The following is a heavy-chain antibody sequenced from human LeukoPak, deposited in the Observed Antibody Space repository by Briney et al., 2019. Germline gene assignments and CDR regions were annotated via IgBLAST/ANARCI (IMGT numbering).Heavy chain of an antibody. CDR3: ARDRCMEVGPNTDYFDF. CDR1: GYTFTGHY. Sequence: DSMNVSCMASGYTFTGHYMYWVRQPDGQGIECMGWINPNISDTNYAQNFQGRITMTRDTSITTAYMELSRLKFDDTAVYYCARDRCMEVGPNTDYFDFWGQGTLVTVSS. CDR2: INPNISDT. J-gene: IGHJ4*02. V-gene: IGHV1-2*02. D-gene: IGHD1-26*01.